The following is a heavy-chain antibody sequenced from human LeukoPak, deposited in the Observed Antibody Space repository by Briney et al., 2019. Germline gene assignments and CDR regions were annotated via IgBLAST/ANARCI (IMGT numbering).Heavy chain of an antibody. V-gene: IGHV3-48*02. CDR1: GFSFSSYS. CDR2: ISSSSNTI. D-gene: IGHD2-15*01. CDR3: AREGYCSGGTCGFFDP. Sequence: GGSLRLSCAASGFSFSSYSMNWVRQAPGKGLEWISYISSSSNTIYYADSVKGRFTISRDNGKSSLYLQMNSLRDEDTAVYYCAREGYCSGGTCGFFDPWGQGTLVTVSS. J-gene: IGHJ5*02.